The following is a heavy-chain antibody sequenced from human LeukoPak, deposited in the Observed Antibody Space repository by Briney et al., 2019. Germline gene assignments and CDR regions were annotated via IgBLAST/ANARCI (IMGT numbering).Heavy chain of an antibody. CDR3: ATRYGDYGQGDDAFDI. CDR2: FDPEDGET. CDR1: GYTLTELS. V-gene: IGHV1-24*01. D-gene: IGHD4-17*01. Sequence: ASVNVSCKVSGYTLTELSMHWVRQAPGKGLEWMGGFDPEDGETIYAQKFQGRVTMTEDTSTDTAYMELSSLRSEDTAVYYCATRYGDYGQGDDAFDIWGQGTMVTVSS. J-gene: IGHJ3*02.